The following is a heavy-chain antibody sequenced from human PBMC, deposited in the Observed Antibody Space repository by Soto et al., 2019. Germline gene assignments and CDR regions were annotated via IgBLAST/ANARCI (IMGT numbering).Heavy chain of an antibody. CDR1: GGSISSGGYY. V-gene: IGHV4-31*03. J-gene: IGHJ6*03. CDR2: IYYSGST. Sequence: PSETLSLTCTVSGGSISSGGYYWSWIRQHPGKGLEWIGYIYYSGSTYYNPSLKSRVTISVDTSKNQFSLKLSSVTAADTAVYYCARVWSGYGLLHYYYYVDVWGKGTTVTVSS. D-gene: IGHD3-3*01. CDR3: ARVWSGYGLLHYYYYVDV.